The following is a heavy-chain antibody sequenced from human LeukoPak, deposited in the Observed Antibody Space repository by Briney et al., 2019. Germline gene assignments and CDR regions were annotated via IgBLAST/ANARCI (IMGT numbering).Heavy chain of an antibody. CDR1: GYSFTSYW. V-gene: IGHV5-51*01. CDR2: IYPGDSDT. CDR3: ARQNGYSYGYGAFDI. D-gene: IGHD5-18*01. J-gene: IGHJ3*02. Sequence: GESLKISCKGSGYSFTSYWIGWVRQMPGKGLEWMGIIYPGDSDTRYSPSFQGQVTISADKSISTAYLQWSSLKASDTAMYYCARQNGYSYGYGAFDIWGQGTMVTVPS.